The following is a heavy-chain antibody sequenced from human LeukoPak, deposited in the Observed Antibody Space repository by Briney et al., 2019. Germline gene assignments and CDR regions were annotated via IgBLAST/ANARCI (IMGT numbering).Heavy chain of an antibody. D-gene: IGHD6-19*01. CDR3: AKGSSGWYDYYYGMDV. Sequence: GGSLRLSCAASGFTFSSYWMSWVRQAPGKGLEWVSAISGSGGSTYYADSVKGRFTISRDNSKNTLYLQMNSLRAEDTAVYYCAKGSSGWYDYYYGMDVWGQGTTVTVSS. CDR1: GFTFSSYW. J-gene: IGHJ6*02. CDR2: ISGSGGST. V-gene: IGHV3-23*01.